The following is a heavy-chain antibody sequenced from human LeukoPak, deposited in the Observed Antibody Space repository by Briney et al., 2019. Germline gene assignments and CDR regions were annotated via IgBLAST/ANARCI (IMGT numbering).Heavy chain of an antibody. J-gene: IGHJ5*02. Sequence: SETLSLTCTVSGGSISRNDYYWAWIRQPPGKGLEWIGTIYYSGSTYYNPSLKSRVSISVDTSKDQFSLRLSSVTAADTSVYYCARHRIGFCSGGSCYRSWFDPWGQGTLVTVSS. D-gene: IGHD2-15*01. V-gene: IGHV4-39*01. CDR3: ARHRIGFCSGGSCYRSWFDP. CDR2: IYYSGST. CDR1: GGSISRNDYY.